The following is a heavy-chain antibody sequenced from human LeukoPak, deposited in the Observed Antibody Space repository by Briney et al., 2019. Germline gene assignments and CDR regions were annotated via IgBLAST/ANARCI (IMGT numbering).Heavy chain of an antibody. V-gene: IGHV3-30*03. CDR2: ISYDGSNK. D-gene: IGHD3-9*01. CDR1: GFTFSSYG. CDR3: ARGGIDYDILTGSGCFDY. Sequence: PGGSLRLSCAASGFTFSSYGMHWVRQAPGKGLEWVAVISYDGSNKFYADSVKGRFTISRDNFKNTLYLQMNSLTAEDTAVYYCARGGIDYDILTGSGCFDYWGQGTLVTVSS. J-gene: IGHJ4*02.